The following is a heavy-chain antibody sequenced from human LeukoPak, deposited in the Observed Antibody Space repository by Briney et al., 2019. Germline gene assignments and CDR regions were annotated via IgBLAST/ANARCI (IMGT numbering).Heavy chain of an antibody. CDR3: ARHVGDFGIARWFDP. V-gene: IGHV4-59*08. Sequence: PSETLSLTCTVSGVSISSYYWSWIRQPPGKGLEWIGYIYYSGSTNYNPSLKSRVTISVETSKNHFSLKLSSVTAADTAVYYCARHVGDFGIARWFDPWGQGTLVTVSS. CDR1: GVSISSYY. CDR2: IYYSGST. J-gene: IGHJ5*02. D-gene: IGHD2-21*01.